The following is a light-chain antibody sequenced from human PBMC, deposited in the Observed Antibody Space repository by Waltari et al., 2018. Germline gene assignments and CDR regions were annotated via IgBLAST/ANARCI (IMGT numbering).Light chain of an antibody. CDR3: QQYYSSPYT. CDR2: CAS. V-gene: IGKV4-1*01. CDR1: QNILYSSNNKNY. Sequence: DIVLTQSPDSLAVSLGERATINCKSSQNILYSSNNKNYLAWYQQKAGQPPKLLFYCASTRESGVPDRFSGSGSGTDFTLTISSLQAEDVAVYYCQQYYSSPYTFGQGTRLEIK. J-gene: IGKJ2*01.